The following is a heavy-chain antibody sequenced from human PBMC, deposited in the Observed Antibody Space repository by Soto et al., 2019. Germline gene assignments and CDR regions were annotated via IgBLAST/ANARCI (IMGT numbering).Heavy chain of an antibody. CDR2: IVVGSGNT. J-gene: IGHJ4*02. V-gene: IGHV1-58*02. CDR1: GFTFTSSA. Sequence: ASVKVSCKASGFTFTSSAMQWVRQARGQRLEWIGWIVVGSGNTNYAQKFQERVTITRDMSTSTAYMELSSLRSEDTAVYYCAARGVDILTGYDFDYWGQGTLVTVSS. CDR3: AARGVDILTGYDFDY. D-gene: IGHD3-9*01.